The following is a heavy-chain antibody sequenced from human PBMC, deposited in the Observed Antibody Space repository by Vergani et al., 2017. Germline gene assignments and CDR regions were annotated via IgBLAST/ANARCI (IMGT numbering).Heavy chain of an antibody. V-gene: IGHV2-5*02. CDR3: AHKYSSSSPEYFQH. CDR2: IYWDDDK. D-gene: IGHD6-13*01. Sequence: QITLKESGPTLVKPTQTLTLTCTFSGFSLSTSGVGVGWIRQPPGKALEWLALIYWDDDKRYSTSLKSRLTITKDTSKNQVVLTMTNMDPVDTATYYCAHKYSSSSPEYFQHWGQGTLVTVSS. J-gene: IGHJ1*01. CDR1: GFSLSTSGVG.